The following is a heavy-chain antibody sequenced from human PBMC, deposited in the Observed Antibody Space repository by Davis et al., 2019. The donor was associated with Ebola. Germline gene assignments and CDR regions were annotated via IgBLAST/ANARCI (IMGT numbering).Heavy chain of an antibody. CDR3: ARNGDYDPWFDP. CDR1: GYTFTSYG. D-gene: IGHD4-17*01. J-gene: IGHJ5*02. V-gene: IGHV1-18*04. Sequence: ASVKVSCKASGYTFTSYGISWVRQAPGQGLEWMGWISAYNGNTNYAQKLQGRVTMTTDTSTSTAYMELNSVRPEDTAVYYCARNGDYDPWFDPWGQGTLVTVSS. CDR2: ISAYNGNT.